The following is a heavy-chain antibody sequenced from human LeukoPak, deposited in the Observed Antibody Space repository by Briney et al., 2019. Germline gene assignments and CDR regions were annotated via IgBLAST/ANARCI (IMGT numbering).Heavy chain of an antibody. CDR3: ARGRDFWSGYFFDY. V-gene: IGHV4-59*01. CDR1: GGSISRYS. D-gene: IGHD3-3*01. CDR2: IYYSGST. J-gene: IGHJ4*02. Sequence: SETLSLTCTVSGGSISRYSWSWIRQPPGKGLEWIGYIYYSGSTNYNPSLKSRVTISVDTSKNQFSLKLSSVTAADTAVYYCARGRDFWSGYFFDYWGQGTLVTVSS.